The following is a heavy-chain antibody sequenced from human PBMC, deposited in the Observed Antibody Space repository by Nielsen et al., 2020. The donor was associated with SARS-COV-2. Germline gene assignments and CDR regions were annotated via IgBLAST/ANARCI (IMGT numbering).Heavy chain of an antibody. J-gene: IGHJ4*02. CDR1: GFTFSDYY. CDR2: ISSSGSTI. D-gene: IGHD2-15*01. Sequence: GESLKISCAASGFTFSDYYMSWIRQAPGKGLEWVSYISSSGSTIYYADSVKGRFTISRDNAKNSLYLEMNSLRADDTALYYCAKDYCSGASCYPAGHWGQGTLVTVSS. CDR3: AKDYCSGASCYPAGH. V-gene: IGHV3-11*01.